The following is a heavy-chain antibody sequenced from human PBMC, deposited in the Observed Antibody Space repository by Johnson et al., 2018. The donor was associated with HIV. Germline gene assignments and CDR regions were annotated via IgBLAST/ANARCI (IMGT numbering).Heavy chain of an antibody. D-gene: IGHD1-20*01. CDR2: ISYDGGSK. CDR3: ASADYNWVSPGAFDI. Sequence: QVQLVESGGGLVQPGGSLRLSCAASGFTFSSYPMHWVRQAPGKGLEWVAVISYDGGSKYYADSVQGRFTISRDNSNNTLYVEMNSLRAEDTAVFYCASADYNWVSPGAFDIWGQGTVVTVSS. J-gene: IGHJ3*02. CDR1: GFTFSSYP. V-gene: IGHV3-30-3*01.